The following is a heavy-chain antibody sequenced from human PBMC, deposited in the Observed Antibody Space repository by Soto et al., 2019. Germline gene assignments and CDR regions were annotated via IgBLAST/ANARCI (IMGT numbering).Heavy chain of an antibody. J-gene: IGHJ6*02. V-gene: IGHV4-31*03. Sequence: PSETLSLTCTASGGSISSGGYYWSWIRQHPGKGLEWIGYIYYSGSTYYNPSLKSRVTISVDTSKNQFSLKLSSVTAADTAVYYCASGVVVPAAIRPYYYGMDVWGQGTTVTVSS. CDR3: ASGVVVPAAIRPYYYGMDV. CDR2: IYYSGST. D-gene: IGHD2-2*02. CDR1: GGSISSGGYY.